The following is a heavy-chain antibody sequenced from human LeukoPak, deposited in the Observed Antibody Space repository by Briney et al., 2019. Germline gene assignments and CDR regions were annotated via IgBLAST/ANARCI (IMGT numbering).Heavy chain of an antibody. V-gene: IGHV3-21*01. CDR3: ATSSGELDY. CDR2: ISSSSSYI. D-gene: IGHD3-22*01. J-gene: IGHJ4*02. CDR1: GFTFSDFG. Sequence: PGGSLRLSCAASGFTFSDFGMTWVRQAPGKGLEWVSSISSSSSYIYYADSVKGRFTISRDNAKNSLYLQMNSLRAEDTAVYYCATSSGELDYWGQGTLVTVSS.